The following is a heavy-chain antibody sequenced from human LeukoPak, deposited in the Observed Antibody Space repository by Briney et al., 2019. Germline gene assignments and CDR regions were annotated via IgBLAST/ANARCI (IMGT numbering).Heavy chain of an antibody. CDR2: IGTSGGST. J-gene: IGHJ4*02. CDR1: GFTFSTYA. V-gene: IGHV3-23*01. CDR3: AQRGTTGTTRYFGY. D-gene: IGHD1-1*01. Sequence: PGGSLRLSCTASGFTFSTYAMSWVRQAPGKGLEWVSTIGTSGGSTYYADSVKGRFTISRDNSKNTLYLQMNSLRAEDTAVYYCAQRGTTGTTRYFGYWGQGTLVTVSS.